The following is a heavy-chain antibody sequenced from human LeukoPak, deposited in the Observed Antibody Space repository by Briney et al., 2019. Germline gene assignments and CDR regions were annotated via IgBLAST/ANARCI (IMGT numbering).Heavy chain of an antibody. CDR3: ARAHAILTGYTL. J-gene: IGHJ4*02. CDR1: GGSISSYY. D-gene: IGHD3-9*01. CDR2: IYYSGST. V-gene: IGHV4-59*01. Sequence: SETLSLTCTVSGGSISSYYWSWIRQPPGKGLEWIGYIYYSGSTNYNPSLKSRVTISVDTSKNQFSLKLSSVTAADTAVYYCARAHAILTGYTLWGQGTLVTVSS.